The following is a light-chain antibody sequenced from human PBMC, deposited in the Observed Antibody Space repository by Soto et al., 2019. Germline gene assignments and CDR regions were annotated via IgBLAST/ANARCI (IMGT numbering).Light chain of an antibody. J-gene: IGKJ1*01. CDR1: QSVSSK. CDR3: QQYSDWPRT. CDR2: GAS. V-gene: IGKV3-15*01. Sequence: DIVMTQSPATLSVSPGERVTISCRASQSVSSKLAWYQQKRGQAPRLLMYGASTRATGIPVRFSGSGSGTELTLIISSLQTEDFAVYYCQQYSDWPRTFGQGTKVENK.